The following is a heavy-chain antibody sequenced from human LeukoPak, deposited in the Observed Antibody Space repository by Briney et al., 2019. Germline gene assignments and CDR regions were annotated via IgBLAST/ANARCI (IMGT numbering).Heavy chain of an antibody. J-gene: IGHJ4*02. D-gene: IGHD2-2*01. V-gene: IGHV3-21*01. CDR3: ARDKVGSTVVVPAFDY. CDR2: ISGSSSYI. Sequence: GGSLRLSCAASGFTFSSYTMNWVRQAPGKGLEWVSFISGSSSYIYYADSVKSRFTISRDNAKNSLYLQMSSLRAEDTAVYYCARDKVGSTVVVPAFDYWGQGTLVTVSS. CDR1: GFTFSSYT.